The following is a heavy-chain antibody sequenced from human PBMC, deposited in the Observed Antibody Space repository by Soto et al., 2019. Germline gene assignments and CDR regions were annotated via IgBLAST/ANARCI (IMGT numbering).Heavy chain of an antibody. CDR3: ARSYCSSTSCPDDAFDI. V-gene: IGHV1-18*01. CDR1: GYTFTSYG. Sequence: GASVKVSCKASGYTFTSYGISWVRQAPGQGLEWKGWISAYNGNTNYAQKLQGRVTMTTDTSTSTAYMELRSLRSDDTAVYYCARSYCSSTSCPDDAFDIWGQGTMVTVSS. J-gene: IGHJ3*02. CDR2: ISAYNGNT. D-gene: IGHD2-2*01.